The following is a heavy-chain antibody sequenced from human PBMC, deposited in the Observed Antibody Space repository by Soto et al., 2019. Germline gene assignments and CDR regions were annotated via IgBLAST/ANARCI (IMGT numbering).Heavy chain of an antibody. CDR1: GFTYHNYA. J-gene: IGHJ4*02. D-gene: IGHD6-6*01. CDR3: AKGSAAVRPYYFDY. CDR2: ISGSGGNT. Sequence: GGSLRLSCAASGFTYHNYAMSWVRQAPGKGLEWVSAISGSGGNTYSADSVKGRFTISRDNSKNTLSLQMDSLRAEDTAVYYCAKGSAAVRPYYFDYWGQGTLVTVSS. V-gene: IGHV3-23*01.